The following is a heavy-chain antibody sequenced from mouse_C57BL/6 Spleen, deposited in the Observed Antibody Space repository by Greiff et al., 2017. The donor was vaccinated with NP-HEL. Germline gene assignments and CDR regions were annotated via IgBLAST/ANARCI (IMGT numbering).Heavy chain of an antibody. CDR1: GYTFTSYW. J-gene: IGHJ1*03. Sequence: QVQLQQPGAELVRPGSSVKLSCKASGYTFTSYWMHWVKQRPIQGLEWIGNIDPSDSETHYNQKFKDKATLTVDKSSSTAYMQLSSLTSEDSAVYYCARLGDYVGYFDVWGTGTTVTVSS. V-gene: IGHV1-52*01. CDR2: IDPSDSET. D-gene: IGHD2-4*01. CDR3: ARLGDYVGYFDV.